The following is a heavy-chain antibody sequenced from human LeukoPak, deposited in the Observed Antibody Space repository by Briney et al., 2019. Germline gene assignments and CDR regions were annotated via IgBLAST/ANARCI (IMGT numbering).Heavy chain of an antibody. CDR2: IYYTWST. J-gene: IGHJ4*02. Sequence: SETLSLTCTVSGGSISSSRYYWGYIRQPPGKGLEWLGRIYYTWSTYYNPSLKSRVTVSVYTSKNQFSLKLNSVTAADTAVYYCVRHDLIGITGGNFDYWGQGTLVSVSS. D-gene: IGHD1-14*01. CDR1: GGSISSSRYY. V-gene: IGHV4-39*01. CDR3: VRHDLIGITGGNFDY.